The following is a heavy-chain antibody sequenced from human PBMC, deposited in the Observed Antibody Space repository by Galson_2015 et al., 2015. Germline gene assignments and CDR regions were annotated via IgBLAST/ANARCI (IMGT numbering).Heavy chain of an antibody. V-gene: IGHV3-21*04. J-gene: IGHJ5*02. D-gene: IGHD4-17*01. CDR1: GFTFSSYS. CDR3: ARDLVNGDYDH. CDR2: ISSSSSYI. Sequence: SLRLSCAASGFTFSSYSMNWVRQAPGKGLEWVSSISSSSSYIYYADSVKGRFTISRDNAKNSLYLQMNSLRADDTAVYYCARDLVNGDYDHWGQGTLLTVSS.